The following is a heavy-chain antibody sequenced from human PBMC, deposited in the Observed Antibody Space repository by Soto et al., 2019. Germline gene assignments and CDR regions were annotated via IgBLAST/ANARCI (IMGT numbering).Heavy chain of an antibody. CDR2: IKQDGSEK. CDR1: GFTFSSYW. D-gene: IGHD2-15*01. Sequence: GGSLRLSCAASGFTFSSYWMSWVRQAPGKGLEWVANIKQDGSEKYYVDSVKGRFTISRDNAKNSLYLQMNSLRAEDTAVYYCARDAQRYCSGGSCYGPNDYWGQGTLVTVSS. CDR3: ARDAQRYCSGGSCYGPNDY. V-gene: IGHV3-7*01. J-gene: IGHJ4*02.